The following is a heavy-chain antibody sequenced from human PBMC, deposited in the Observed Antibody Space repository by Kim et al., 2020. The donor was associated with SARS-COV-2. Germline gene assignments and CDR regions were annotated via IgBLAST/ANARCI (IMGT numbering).Heavy chain of an antibody. Sequence: YAQKFQGRVTMTRDTSTSTVYMELSSLRSEDTAVYYCARAQNSVLGWFDPWGQGTLVTVSS. D-gene: IGHD2-15*01. CDR3: ARAQNSVLGWFDP. V-gene: IGHV1-46*01. J-gene: IGHJ5*02.